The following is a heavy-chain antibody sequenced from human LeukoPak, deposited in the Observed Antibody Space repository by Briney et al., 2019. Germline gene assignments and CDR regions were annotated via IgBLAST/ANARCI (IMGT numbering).Heavy chain of an antibody. Sequence: XGGIIPIFGTANYAQKFRGRVTITADESTSTAYMELSSLRSEDTAVYYCARAPDRGNYYYYGMDVWGQGTTVTVSS. V-gene: IGHV1-69*01. J-gene: IGHJ6*02. CDR3: ARAPDRGNYYYYGMDV. CDR2: IIPIFGTA. D-gene: IGHD3-16*01.